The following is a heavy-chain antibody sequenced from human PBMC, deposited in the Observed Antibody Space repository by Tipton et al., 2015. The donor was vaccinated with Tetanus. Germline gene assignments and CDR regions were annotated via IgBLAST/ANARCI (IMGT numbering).Heavy chain of an antibody. J-gene: IGHJ4*02. CDR2: ISYTGTT. Sequence: TLSLTCTVSGGSITNGGYYWSWIRQHPGKGLDWIGYISYTGTTHYNPSLKSRVTISLDRSKNQFSLKLNSVTAADTAVYYCARGGNEYGDPPDYWGRGTLVTVSS. CDR1: GGSITNGGYY. CDR3: ARGGNEYGDPPDY. D-gene: IGHD4-17*01. V-gene: IGHV4-31*03.